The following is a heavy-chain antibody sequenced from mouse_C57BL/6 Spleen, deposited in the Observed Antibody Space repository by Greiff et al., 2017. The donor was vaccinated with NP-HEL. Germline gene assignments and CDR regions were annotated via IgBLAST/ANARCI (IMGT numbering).Heavy chain of an antibody. D-gene: IGHD2-5*01. CDR3: ARRSYSKNYFDY. CDR1: GYTFTSYW. J-gene: IGHJ2*01. V-gene: IGHV1-52*01. CDR2: IDPSDSET. Sequence: QVQLQQPGAELVRPGSSVKLSCKASGYTFTSYWMHWVKQRPIQGLEWIGNIDPSDSETHYNQKFKDKATLTVDKSSSTAYMQLSSLTSEDSAVYYCARRSYSKNYFDYWGQGTTLTVSS.